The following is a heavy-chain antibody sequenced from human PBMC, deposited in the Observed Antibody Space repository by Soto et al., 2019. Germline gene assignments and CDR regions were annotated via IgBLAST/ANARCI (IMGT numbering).Heavy chain of an antibody. CDR3: ARVDNYDFWSGFSGLWFDP. Sequence: PSETLSLTCAVSGGSISSGGYSWSWIRQPPGKGLEWIGYIYHSGSTYYNPSLKSRVTISVDRSKNQFSLKLSSVTAADTAVYYCARVDNYDFWSGFSGLWFDPWGQGTLVTVSS. J-gene: IGHJ5*02. CDR1: GGSISSGGYS. V-gene: IGHV4-30-2*01. D-gene: IGHD3-3*01. CDR2: IYHSGST.